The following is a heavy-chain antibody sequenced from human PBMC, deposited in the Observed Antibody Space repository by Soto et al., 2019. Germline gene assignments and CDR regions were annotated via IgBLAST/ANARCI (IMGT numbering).Heavy chain of an antibody. CDR1: GYTFTSFY. D-gene: IGHD3-10*01. Sequence: ASVKVSCKASGYTFTSFYMHWVRQAPGQGPEWMGIINPSGGSTTYAQKFQGRVTITRDTSASTAYMELSSLRSEDTAVYYCARDDPMVRGVINYWGQGTLVTVSS. CDR3: ARDDPMVRGVINY. J-gene: IGHJ4*02. CDR2: INPSGGST. V-gene: IGHV1-46*01.